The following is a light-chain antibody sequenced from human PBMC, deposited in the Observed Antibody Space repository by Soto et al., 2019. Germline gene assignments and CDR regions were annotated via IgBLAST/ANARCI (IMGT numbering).Light chain of an antibody. CDR3: QQYGSSPRT. J-gene: IGKJ1*01. CDR1: QSINSNY. V-gene: IGKV3-20*01. Sequence: TQSPGTLSLSPGERATLSCRASQSINSNYLAWYQQNPGQAPRLLIYGASSRATGIPDRFSGSGSGTDFTLTISRLEPEDFAVYYCQQYGSSPRTFGQGTKVEIK. CDR2: GAS.